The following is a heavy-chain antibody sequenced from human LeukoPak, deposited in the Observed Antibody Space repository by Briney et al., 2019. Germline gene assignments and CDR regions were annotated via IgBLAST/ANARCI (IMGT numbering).Heavy chain of an antibody. CDR1: GFTVSSNE. Sequence: GGSLRLSCAASGFTVSSNEMSWVRQAPGKGLEWVSSISGGSTYYADSRKGRFTISRDNSKNTLHLQMNSLRAEDTAVYYYARLATHGDYWGQGTLVTVSS. V-gene: IGHV3-38-3*01. CDR3: ARLATHGDY. J-gene: IGHJ4*02. CDR2: ISGGST. D-gene: IGHD5-24*01.